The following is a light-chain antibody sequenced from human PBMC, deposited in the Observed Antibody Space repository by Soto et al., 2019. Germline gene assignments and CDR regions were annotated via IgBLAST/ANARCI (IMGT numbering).Light chain of an antibody. V-gene: IGLV2-14*01. CDR2: KVS. CDR3: TSSTSDSLYV. Sequence: QSLLTQPASMSGSPGQSITISCTGTSSDVGGSNYVSWYQQYPGKVPKLLIYKVSNRPSGVSNRFSGSKSGNTASLTISGLQAEDEADYFCTSSTSDSLYVFGTGTKVTVL. CDR1: SSDVGGSNY. J-gene: IGLJ1*01.